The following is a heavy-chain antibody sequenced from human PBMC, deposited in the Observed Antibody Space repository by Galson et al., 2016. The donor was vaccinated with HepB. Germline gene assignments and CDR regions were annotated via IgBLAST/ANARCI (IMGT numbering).Heavy chain of an antibody. D-gene: IGHD3-10*01. J-gene: IGHJ3*02. CDR1: GFTFSNYW. V-gene: IGHV3-7*03. Sequence: SLRLSCAASGFTFSNYWMTWVRQAPGKGLEWVANIKRDGSVTHYLDSVTGRFTISRDNAENSMYLQMNSLRAEDTAVYYCARDVNPTLYGSGTYFDGNDIWGQGTMVTVSS. CDR2: IKRDGSVT. CDR3: ARDVNPTLYGSGTYFDGNDI.